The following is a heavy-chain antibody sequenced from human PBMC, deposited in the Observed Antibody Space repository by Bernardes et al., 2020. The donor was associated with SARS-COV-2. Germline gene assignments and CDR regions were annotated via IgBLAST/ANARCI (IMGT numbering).Heavy chain of an antibody. Sequence: SETLSLTCTVSGGSIGSYFWSWVRQPPGKGLEWLGYIHYTGLTNYNPSLKGRVTMSLDTSNNQFSLKLSSMTAADTAVYYCARDFRGAILWDWGHGTLVTVSP. CDR1: GGSIGSYF. CDR3: ARDFRGAILWD. V-gene: IGHV4-59*01. J-gene: IGHJ4*01. CDR2: IHYTGLT. D-gene: IGHD3-10*01.